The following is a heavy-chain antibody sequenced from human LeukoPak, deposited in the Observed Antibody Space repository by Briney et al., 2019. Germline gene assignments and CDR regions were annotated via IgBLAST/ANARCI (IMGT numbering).Heavy chain of an antibody. Sequence: PGGYLRLSCVASSFTFRSYQMNWVRQAPGKGLEWVSYIDGRGDTIYYADSVKGRFTISRDNAKNSLYLQMNSLRAEDTAVYYCARDPYSGGYGDYYYYYMDLWGQGTTVTISS. CDR2: IDGRGDTI. CDR1: SFTFRSYQ. V-gene: IGHV3-48*03. D-gene: IGHD1-26*01. CDR3: ARDPYSGGYGDYYYYYMDL. J-gene: IGHJ6*03.